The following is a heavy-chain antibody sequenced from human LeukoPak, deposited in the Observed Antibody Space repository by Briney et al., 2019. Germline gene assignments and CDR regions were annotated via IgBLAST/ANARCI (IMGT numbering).Heavy chain of an antibody. V-gene: IGHV3-9*01. D-gene: IGHD3-10*01. CDR1: GFTFDDYA. Sequence: SGGSLRLSCAASGFTFDDYAMHWVRQAPGKGLEWVSAISWNSGSIGYADSVKGRFTISRDNAKNSLYLQMNSLRAEDTALYYCAKDGPWFGELNGQYFDYWGQGTLVTVSS. CDR2: ISWNSGSI. J-gene: IGHJ4*02. CDR3: AKDGPWFGELNGQYFDY.